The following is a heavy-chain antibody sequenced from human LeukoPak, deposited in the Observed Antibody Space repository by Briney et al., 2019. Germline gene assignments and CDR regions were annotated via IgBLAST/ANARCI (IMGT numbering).Heavy chain of an antibody. CDR2: INSDGSST. D-gene: IGHD2-15*01. CDR1: GFTFSSYW. CDR3: AREVGIYCSGGSCHNGHGY. V-gene: IGHV3-74*01. Sequence: PGGSLRLSCAASGFTFSSYWMHWVRQAPGKGLVWVSRINSDGSSTSYADSVKGRFTISRDNAKNSLYLQMNSLRAEDTAVYYCAREVGIYCSGGSCHNGHGYWGQGTLVTVSS. J-gene: IGHJ4*02.